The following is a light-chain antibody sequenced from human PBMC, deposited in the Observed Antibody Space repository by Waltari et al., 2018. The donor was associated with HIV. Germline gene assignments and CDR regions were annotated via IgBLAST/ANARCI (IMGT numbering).Light chain of an antibody. J-gene: IGLJ1*01. CDR1: SNDLGAYDY. CDR2: DVY. CDR3: ASFTSGRLNV. Sequence: QSALTQPASVSGSPAQSITISCTGTSNDLGAYDYVSWYQQSPGKVPKLLIYDVYTRPSRISNRFSGSKSGNTTFLTISGLRAEDEADYYCASFTSGRLNVFGSGTKVTVL. V-gene: IGLV2-14*01.